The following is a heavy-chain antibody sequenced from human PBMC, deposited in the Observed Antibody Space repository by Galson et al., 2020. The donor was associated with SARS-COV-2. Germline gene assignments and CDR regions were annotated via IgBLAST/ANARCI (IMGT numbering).Heavy chain of an antibody. CDR2: IIPIFGTA. CDR3: ARDRTGLRWLEPFDY. D-gene: IGHD4-17*01. Sequence: SVKVSCKASGGTFSSYAISWVRQAPGQGLEWMGGIIPIFGTANYAQKLQGRVTITADESTSTAYMELSSLRSEDTAVYYCARDRTGLRWLEPFDYWGQGTLVTVSS. V-gene: IGHV1-69*13. CDR1: GGTFSSYA. J-gene: IGHJ4*02.